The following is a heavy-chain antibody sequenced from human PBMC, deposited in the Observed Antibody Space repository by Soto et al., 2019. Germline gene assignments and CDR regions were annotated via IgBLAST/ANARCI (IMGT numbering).Heavy chain of an antibody. CDR1: GFTVSSNY. V-gene: IGHV3-53*01. CDR2: IYSGGST. CDR3: AKRTQQWLAPTYYYYYGMDV. D-gene: IGHD6-19*01. J-gene: IGHJ6*02. Sequence: PGGSLRLSXAASGFTVSSNYMSWVRQAPGKGLEWVSVIYSGGSTYYADSVKGRFTISRDNSKNTLYLQMNSLRAEDTAVYYCAKRTQQWLAPTYYYYYGMDVWGQGTTVTVSS.